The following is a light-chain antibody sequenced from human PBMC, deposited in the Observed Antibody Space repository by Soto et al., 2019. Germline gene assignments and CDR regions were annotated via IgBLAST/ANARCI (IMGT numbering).Light chain of an antibody. J-gene: IGKJ5*01. Sequence: DIVFAQSPGTLSLSPGEGATLSCRASQSVSSSYLAWYQQKPGQAPRLLIYGASSRATGIPDRFSGSGSGTDFTLTISCLQSEDFATYYCQQYYSYPRTFGQGTRLEIK. CDR2: GAS. CDR1: QSVSSSY. CDR3: QQYYSYPRT. V-gene: IGKV3-20*01.